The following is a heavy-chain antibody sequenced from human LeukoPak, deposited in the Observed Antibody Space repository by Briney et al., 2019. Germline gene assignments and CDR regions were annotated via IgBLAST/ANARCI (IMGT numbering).Heavy chain of an antibody. D-gene: IGHD3/OR15-3a*01. CDR1: GYTFTSYD. Sequence: ASVKVSCKASGYTFTSYDINWVRQATGQGLEWMGWMNPNSGNTGYAQKFQGRLTMSRDTSISTAYMELSSLRSEDTAVYFCARGTYGLVYRVDAFDMWGQGTMVTVSS. CDR2: MNPNSGNT. J-gene: IGHJ3*02. V-gene: IGHV1-8*01. CDR3: ARGTYGLVYRVDAFDM.